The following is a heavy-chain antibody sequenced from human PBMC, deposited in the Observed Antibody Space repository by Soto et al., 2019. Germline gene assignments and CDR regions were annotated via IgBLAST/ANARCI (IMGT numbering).Heavy chain of an antibody. CDR3: ATAIAAAPPALYYFDY. J-gene: IGHJ4*02. CDR2: ISYDGSNK. V-gene: IGHV3-30-3*01. Sequence: PGGSLRLSCAASGFTFSSYAMHWVRQAPGKGLEWVAVISYDGSNKYYADSVKGRFTISRDNSKNTLYLQINSLRAEDTAVYYCATAIAAAPPALYYFDYWGQGTLVTVSS. D-gene: IGHD6-13*01. CDR1: GFTFSSYA.